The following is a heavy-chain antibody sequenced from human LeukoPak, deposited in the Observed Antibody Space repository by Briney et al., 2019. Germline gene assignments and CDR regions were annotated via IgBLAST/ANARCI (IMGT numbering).Heavy chain of an antibody. J-gene: IGHJ3*02. CDR2: IYPGDSDT. Sequence: GESLKISCKGSGYSFTSYWIGWVRQMPGKGLEWMGIIYPGDSDTRYSPSFQGQVTISADKSISTAYLQWSSLKASDTAMYYCARQSEELRYFDWLSTHDDAFDIWGQGTMVTVSS. CDR1: GYSFTSYW. D-gene: IGHD3-9*01. V-gene: IGHV5-51*01. CDR3: ARQSEELRYFDWLSTHDDAFDI.